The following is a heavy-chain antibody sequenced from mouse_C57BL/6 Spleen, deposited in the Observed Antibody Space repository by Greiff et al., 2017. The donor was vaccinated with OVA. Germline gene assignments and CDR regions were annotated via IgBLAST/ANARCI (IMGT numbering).Heavy chain of an antibody. V-gene: IGHV1-52*01. D-gene: IGHD1-1*01. J-gene: IGHJ4*01. CDR1: GYTFTSYW. CDR2: IDPSDSET. CDR3: ARRSSSYAMDY. Sequence: QVQLQQPGAELVRPGSSVKLSCKASGYTFTSYWMHWVKQRPIQGLEWIGNIDPSDSETHSNQKFKDKATLTVDKSSSSAYMQLSSLTSEDSAVYYCARRSSSYAMDYWGQGTSVTVAS.